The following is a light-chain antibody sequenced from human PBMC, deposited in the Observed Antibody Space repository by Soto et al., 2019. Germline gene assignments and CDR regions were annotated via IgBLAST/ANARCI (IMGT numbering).Light chain of an antibody. Sequence: DSQIAQSPSSRSASLGDRVTMTCQASQDIRYYLNWYQQKTGQAPKLLIYDASQLETGVPSRFSGSGSGTAFTFTINSLQPEDIGTYYCQHYNSFPITFGQGTRLEIK. CDR3: QHYNSFPIT. V-gene: IGKV1-33*01. CDR1: QDIRYY. J-gene: IGKJ5*01. CDR2: DAS.